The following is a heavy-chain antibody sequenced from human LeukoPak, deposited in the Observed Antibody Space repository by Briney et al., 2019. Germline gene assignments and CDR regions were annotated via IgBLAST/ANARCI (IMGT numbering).Heavy chain of an antibody. J-gene: IGHJ4*02. CDR3: ARDPLCSSTSCYSFDY. D-gene: IGHD2-2*01. Sequence: ASVKVSCKASGYTFTSYGISWVRQAPGQGLEWMGWISAYNGNTNYAQKLQGRVTMTTDTSTSTAYMELSSLRSEGTAVYYCARDPLCSSTSCYSFDYWGQGTLVTVSS. CDR2: ISAYNGNT. CDR1: GYTFTSYG. V-gene: IGHV1-18*01.